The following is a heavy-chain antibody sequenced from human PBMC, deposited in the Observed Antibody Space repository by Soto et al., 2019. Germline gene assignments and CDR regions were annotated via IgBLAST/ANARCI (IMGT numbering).Heavy chain of an antibody. CDR3: THSSIVAAPSAWNH. Sequence: QITLKESGPTLVKSTQTLTLTCTLSGVSLNTPGVSVAWIRQPPGKALEFVSLIYWDDDKRYSPSLQTRLTIMKDPSGNHVVLTMTDMDPVDTGTYFCTHSSIVAAPSAWNHWGQGTLVTVSS. CDR1: GVSLNTPGVS. D-gene: IGHD2-21*01. J-gene: IGHJ5*02. V-gene: IGHV2-5*02. CDR2: IYWDDDK.